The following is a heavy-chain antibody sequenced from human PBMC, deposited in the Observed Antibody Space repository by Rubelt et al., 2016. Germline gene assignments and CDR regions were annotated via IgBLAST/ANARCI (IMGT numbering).Heavy chain of an antibody. CDR2: INPNSGGT. CDR3: ARELYSSSSSFDD. J-gene: IGHJ4*02. Sequence: APGQGLEWMGWINPNSGGTNYAQKFQGRVTMTRDTSISTAYMELSRLRSDDTAVYYCARELYSSSSSFDDWGQGTLVTVSS. D-gene: IGHD6-6*01. V-gene: IGHV1-2*02.